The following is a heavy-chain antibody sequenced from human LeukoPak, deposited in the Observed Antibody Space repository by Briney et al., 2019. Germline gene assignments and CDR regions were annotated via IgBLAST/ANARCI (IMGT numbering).Heavy chain of an antibody. CDR2: IYYSGIT. J-gene: IGHJ2*01. Sequence: SETLSLTCTVSGGSISNTTYYWGWIRQPPGKGLEWIGNIYYSGITSYNPSLKSRITIAVDTSKNQFSLMLTSVTAADTAVHYCARWWPRHPYRYFDIWGRGTLVTVSS. V-gene: IGHV4-39*07. CDR3: ARWWPRHPYRYFDI. D-gene: IGHD2-15*01. CDR1: GGSISNTTYY.